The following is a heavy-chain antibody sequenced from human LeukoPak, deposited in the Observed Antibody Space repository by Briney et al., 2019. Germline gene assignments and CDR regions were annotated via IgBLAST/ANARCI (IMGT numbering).Heavy chain of an antibody. CDR2: IVVGSGNT. CDR3: ATFYRSTRLGYWFDP. CDR1: GFTFPSSA. V-gene: IGHV1-58*01. D-gene: IGHD2-2*01. Sequence: SVKVSFKASGFTFPSSAVQWVRRARGQRLEWIGWIVVGSGNTNYAQKFQERVTITRDMSTSTAYMELSSLRSEDTAVYYCATFYRSTRLGYWFDPWGQGTLVAVSS. J-gene: IGHJ5*02.